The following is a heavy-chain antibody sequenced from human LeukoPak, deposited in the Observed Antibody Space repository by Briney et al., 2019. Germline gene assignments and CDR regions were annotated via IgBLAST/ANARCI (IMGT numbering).Heavy chain of an antibody. CDR1: GLTFSSYA. D-gene: IGHD6-13*01. CDR3: AKDGQQRAAARAYYFDY. J-gene: IGHJ4*02. Sequence: GGSLRLSCAASGLTFSSYAMSWVRQAPGKGLEWVSAISGSGGSTYYADSVKGRFTISRDNSKNTLYLQMNSLRAEDTAVYYCAKDGQQRAAARAYYFDYWGQGTLVTVSS. CDR2: ISGSGGST. V-gene: IGHV3-23*01.